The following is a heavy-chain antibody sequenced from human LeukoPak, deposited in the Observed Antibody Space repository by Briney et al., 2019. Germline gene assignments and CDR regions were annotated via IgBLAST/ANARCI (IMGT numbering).Heavy chain of an antibody. D-gene: IGHD3-16*01. CDR3: ATLDPGDGHWYFDL. CDR2: IYPGDSDT. V-gene: IGHV5-51*01. CDR1: GYRFTSYW. J-gene: IGHJ2*01. Sequence: GESLKISCKDSGYRFTSYWIGWVRQMPGKGLEWMGIIYPGDSDTGYSPSFQGQVTISADKSISTAYLQWSSLKASDTAMYYCATLDPGDGHWYFDLWGRGTLVTVSS.